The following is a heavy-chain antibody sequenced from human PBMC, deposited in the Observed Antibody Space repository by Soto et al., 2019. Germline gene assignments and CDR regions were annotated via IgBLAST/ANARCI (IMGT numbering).Heavy chain of an antibody. Sequence: SETLSLTCIVSGESISGTIYYWGWIRQPPGKGLEWIGYIYHSGSTYYNPSLKSRVTISVDTSKNQFSLKLSSVTAADTAVYCCARAYSSSWYPPILAWGQGTLVTVSS. D-gene: IGHD6-13*01. CDR1: GESISGTIYY. V-gene: IGHV4-31*03. CDR2: IYHSGST. CDR3: ARAYSSSWYPPILA. J-gene: IGHJ5*02.